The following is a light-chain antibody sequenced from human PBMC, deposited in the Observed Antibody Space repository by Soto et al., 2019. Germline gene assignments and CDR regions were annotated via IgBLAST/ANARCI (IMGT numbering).Light chain of an antibody. Sequence: QSVLTQPASVSGSPGQSITISCTGTSSDVGGYDHVSWYQQHPGKAPKLIIYDVTVRPSGISRRFSGSKSDNTASLAVSGLQPEHEADYYCSSYTNKDTLLFGGGTKLTVL. CDR2: DVT. V-gene: IGLV2-14*03. J-gene: IGLJ3*02. CDR3: SSYTNKDTLL. CDR1: SSDVGGYDH.